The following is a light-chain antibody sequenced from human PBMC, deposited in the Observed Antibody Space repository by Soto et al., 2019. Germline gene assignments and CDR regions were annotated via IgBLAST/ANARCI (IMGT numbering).Light chain of an antibody. J-gene: IGKJ2*01. CDR3: QQTDSTPYP. Sequence: IQMTQSPSSLSASVGDSVTITCRASQRITTYLNWYQQKPGEAPKLLISTSGTLQRGVPSRFSGSGSGTDFTLTITALRPEDLATYLFQQTDSTPYPFGQGNKLEIK. CDR1: QRITTY. CDR2: TSG. V-gene: IGKV1-39*01.